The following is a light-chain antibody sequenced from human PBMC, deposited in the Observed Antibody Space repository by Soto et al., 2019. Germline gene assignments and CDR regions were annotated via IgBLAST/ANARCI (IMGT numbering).Light chain of an antibody. J-gene: IGKJ5*01. V-gene: IGKV3-15*01. CDR3: QQYNNWPFS. CDR2: DVS. CDR1: QGVTTN. Sequence: EIVMTQSPATLSVSPGERATLSCRAGQGVTTNFAWYQQKSGQSPRLLIYDVSIRATGVPARFSGTGSETDFTLTNSGLQSEDSAVYFCQQYNNWPFSFGQGTRVEIK.